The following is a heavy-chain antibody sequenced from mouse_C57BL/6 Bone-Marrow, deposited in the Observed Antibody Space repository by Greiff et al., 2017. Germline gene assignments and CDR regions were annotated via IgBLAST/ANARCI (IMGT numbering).Heavy chain of an antibody. Sequence: QVQLQQSGAELVRPGASVKLSCKASGYTFTSYGISWVKQRTGQGLEWIGEIYPRSGNTYYNEKFKGKATLTADKSSSTAYMELRSLTSEDSAVYFCARPAQGTPFAYWGQGTLVTVSA. CDR3: ARPAQGTPFAY. V-gene: IGHV1-81*01. CDR1: GYTFTSYG. J-gene: IGHJ3*01. D-gene: IGHD3-2*02. CDR2: IYPRSGNT.